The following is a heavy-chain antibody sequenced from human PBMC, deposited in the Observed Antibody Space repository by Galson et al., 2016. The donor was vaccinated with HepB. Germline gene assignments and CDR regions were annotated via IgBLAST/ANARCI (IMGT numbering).Heavy chain of an antibody. CDR3: ARDQRWFDP. CDR1: GFTFFTYW. J-gene: IGHJ5*02. V-gene: IGHV3-7*01. Sequence: SLRLSCAASGFTFFTYWMTWVRQAPGKGLEWVANIKEDGSVIEFADSMKGRFTISRDNAKNSLFLQMDSLRAEDTAVYYCARDQRWFDPWGQGTLVTVSS. CDR2: IKEDGSVI.